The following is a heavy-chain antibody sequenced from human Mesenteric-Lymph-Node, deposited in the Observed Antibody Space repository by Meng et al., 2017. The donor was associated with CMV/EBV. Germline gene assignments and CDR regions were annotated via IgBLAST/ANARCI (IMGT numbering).Heavy chain of an antibody. CDR2: INPNSGGT. V-gene: IGHV1-2*02. CDR3: ARGKGYSYGPPIAAAAPDY. Sequence: ASAKVSCKASGYSFTGYYIHWVRQAPGQGLEWMGWINPNSGGTNYAQKFQGRVTMTRDTSTSTVYMELSSLRSEDTAVYYCARGKGYSYGPPIAAAAPDYWGQGTLVTVSS. J-gene: IGHJ4*02. CDR1: GYSFTGYY. D-gene: IGHD5-18*01.